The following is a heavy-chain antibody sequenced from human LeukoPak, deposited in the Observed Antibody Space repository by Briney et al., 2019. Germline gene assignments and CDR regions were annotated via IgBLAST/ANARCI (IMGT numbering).Heavy chain of an antibody. CDR2: FDPEDGET. Sequence: ASLKVSCKVSGYTLTELSMHWVRQAPGKGLEWMGGFDPEDGETIYAQKFQGGVTMTEDTSTDTAYMELSSLRSEDTAVYYCATPSSGWQYNWFDPWGQGTLVTVSS. V-gene: IGHV1-24*01. CDR1: GYTLTELS. CDR3: ATPSSGWQYNWFDP. D-gene: IGHD6-19*01. J-gene: IGHJ5*02.